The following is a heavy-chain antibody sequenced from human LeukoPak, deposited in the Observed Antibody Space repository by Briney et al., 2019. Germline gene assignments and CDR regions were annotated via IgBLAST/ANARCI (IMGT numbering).Heavy chain of an antibody. J-gene: IGHJ6*03. CDR2: ISSSSSYI. CDR1: GFTFSRYS. D-gene: IGHD3-10*01. V-gene: IGHV3-21*01. CDR3: AREEGGSWGDYYYYYMDV. Sequence: GGSLRLSCAASGFTFSRYSMNWVRQAPGKGLEWVSSISSSSSYIYYADSVKGRFNAKNSLYLQMNSLRAEDTTVYHCAREEGGSWGDYYYYYMDVWGKGTTVTVSS.